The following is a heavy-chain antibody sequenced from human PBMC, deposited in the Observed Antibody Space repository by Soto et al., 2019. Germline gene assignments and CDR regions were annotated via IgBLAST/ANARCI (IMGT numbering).Heavy chain of an antibody. CDR2: IDSTSGTI. D-gene: IGHD6-25*01. CDR3: ARDFSSSGWQGIFYYYAMDV. V-gene: IGHV3-48*02. J-gene: IGHJ6*02. Sequence: EVQLVESGGGLVQPGGSLRLSCAASGFTFFSYSMNWVRQAPGKGLEWVSFIDSTSGTIYYADSVRGRFTISTDNAQNSLYLQMNGLRDEDTAVYYCARDFSSSGWQGIFYYYAMDVWGRGTTVTVSS. CDR1: GFTFFSYS.